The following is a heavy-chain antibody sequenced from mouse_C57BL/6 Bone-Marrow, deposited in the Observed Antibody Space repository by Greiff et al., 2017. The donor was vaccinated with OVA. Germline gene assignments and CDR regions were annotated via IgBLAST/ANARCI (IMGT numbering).Heavy chain of an antibody. CDR1: GFTFSSYA. J-gene: IGHJ3*01. Sequence: DVMLVESGGGLVKPGGSLKLSCAASGFTFSSYAMSWVRQTPEKRLEWVATISDGGSYTYYPDNVKGRFTISRDNAKNNLYLQMSHLKSEDTAMYYCARDQERYSNPWFAYWGQGTLVTVSA. CDR2: ISDGGSYT. D-gene: IGHD2-5*01. V-gene: IGHV5-4*01. CDR3: ARDQERYSNPWFAY.